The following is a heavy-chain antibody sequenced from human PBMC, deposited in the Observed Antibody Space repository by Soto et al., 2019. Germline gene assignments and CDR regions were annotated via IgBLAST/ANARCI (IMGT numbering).Heavy chain of an antibody. J-gene: IGHJ6*02. CDR1: GGTFSSYA. CDR3: ARDDSSGSYYYYYGMDV. D-gene: IGHD3-10*01. V-gene: IGHV1-69*01. Sequence: QVQLVQSGAEVKKPGSSVKVSCKASGGTFSSYAISWVRQAPGQGLEWMGGIIPIFGTANYAQKFQGRVTITADESTSTAYMELSSLRSEDTAVYYCARDDSSGSYYYYYGMDVWGQGTTVTVSS. CDR2: IIPIFGTA.